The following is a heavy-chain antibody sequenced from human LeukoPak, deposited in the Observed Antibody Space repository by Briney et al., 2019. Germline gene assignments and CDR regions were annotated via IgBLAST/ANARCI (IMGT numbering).Heavy chain of an antibody. CDR3: ARGRGYQGGYMDV. V-gene: IGHV4-34*01. CDR2: INHSGST. J-gene: IGHJ6*03. CDR1: GGSFSGYY. D-gene: IGHD2-2*01. Sequence: SETLSLTCAVYGGSFSGYYWSWIRQPPGKGLEWIGEINHSGSTNYNPSLKSRVTISVDTSKNQFSLKLSSVTAADTAVYYCARGRGYQGGYMDVWGKGTTVTVSS.